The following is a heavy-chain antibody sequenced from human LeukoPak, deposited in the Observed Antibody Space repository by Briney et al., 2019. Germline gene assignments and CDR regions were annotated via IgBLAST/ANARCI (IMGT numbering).Heavy chain of an antibody. V-gene: IGHV4-39*01. CDR2: FYYSGST. CDR1: GGSIRSRTYY. D-gene: IGHD6-13*01. CDR3: ARTFLSFSSSWFVFDF. Sequence: SETLSLTCIVSGGSIRSRTYYWGWIRQPPGKGLEWIGSFYYSGSTYYNPSLKSRVTISADTSENLFSLKLRSVTAADTAVYYCARTFLSFSSSWFVFDFWGQGTLVTVSS. J-gene: IGHJ4*02.